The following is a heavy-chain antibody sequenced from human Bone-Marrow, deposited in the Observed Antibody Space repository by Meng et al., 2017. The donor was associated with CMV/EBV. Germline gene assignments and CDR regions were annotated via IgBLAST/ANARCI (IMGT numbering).Heavy chain of an antibody. CDR2: IKCDGSEK. CDR3: AKAVSRGLLEWSLGYYYVMDV. J-gene: IGHJ6*02. CDR1: GFTFSRSW. Sequence: GGSLRLSCAASGFTFSRSWMHWVGQAPEKGLEWVADIKCDGSEKYYVDSVKGRLTISRDNAKNSLYLQVNSLRVEDTDVYDCAKAVSRGLLEWSLGYYYVMDVWGQGTTVTVSS. D-gene: IGHD3-3*01. V-gene: IGHV3-52*01.